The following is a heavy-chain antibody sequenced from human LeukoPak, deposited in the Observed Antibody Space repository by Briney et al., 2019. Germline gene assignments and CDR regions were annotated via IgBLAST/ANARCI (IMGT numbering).Heavy chain of an antibody. V-gene: IGHV3-20*04. CDR1: GFTLEGHG. CDR2: INWNDGNT. D-gene: IGHD3-10*01. Sequence: GGSLRLSCAASGFTLEGHGMSWVRQGPGKGLESVSGINWNDGNTGYAVSVQGRFTISRDNAKNSLYLQMNNLRVEDTALYFCARGDAGDYWGQGTLVTVSS. J-gene: IGHJ4*02. CDR3: ARGDAGDY.